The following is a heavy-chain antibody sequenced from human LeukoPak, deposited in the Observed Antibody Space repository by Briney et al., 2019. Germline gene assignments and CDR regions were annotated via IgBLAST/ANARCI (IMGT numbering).Heavy chain of an antibody. CDR2: IIPIFGTA. CDR1: GGTFSSYA. Sequence: ASVKVSCKASGGTFSSYAISWVRQAPGQGLEWMGGIIPIFGTANYAQKFQGRVTITADESTSTAYMELSSLRSEDTAVYYCARSVDDSSGYYYVRAFGIWGQGTMVTVSS. V-gene: IGHV1-69*13. D-gene: IGHD3-22*01. CDR3: ARSVDDSSGYYYVRAFGI. J-gene: IGHJ3*02.